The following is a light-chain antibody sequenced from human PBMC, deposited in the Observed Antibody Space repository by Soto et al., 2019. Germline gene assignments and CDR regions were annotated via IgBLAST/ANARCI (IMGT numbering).Light chain of an antibody. J-gene: IGKJ5*01. CDR2: GAS. V-gene: IGKV3D-15*01. Sequence: EIVMTQSPGTLSLSPGERATLSCRASQSVSSRLAWYQHKPGQAPRLLIYGASSRATGIPDRFSGSGSGTDFTPTISSLQSQDFAVYYGQQFKYWPPITFGQGTRLEIK. CDR1: QSVSSR. CDR3: QQFKYWPPIT.